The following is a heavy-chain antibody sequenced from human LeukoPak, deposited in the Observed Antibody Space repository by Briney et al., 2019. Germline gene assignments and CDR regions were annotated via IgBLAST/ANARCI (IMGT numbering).Heavy chain of an antibody. D-gene: IGHD3-10*01. CDR2: ISSSSSTI. CDR1: GFTFSSYS. J-gene: IGHJ4*02. V-gene: IGHV3-48*01. CDR3: AKYYGSGSYSSNFLNFDF. Sequence: GGSLRLSCATSGFTFSSYSMNWVRQAPGKGLEWVSYISSSSSTIYYADSVKGRFTISRDNSKQTLYLQMNSLRAEDTAVYYCAKYYGSGSYSSNFLNFDFWGQGTLVTVSS.